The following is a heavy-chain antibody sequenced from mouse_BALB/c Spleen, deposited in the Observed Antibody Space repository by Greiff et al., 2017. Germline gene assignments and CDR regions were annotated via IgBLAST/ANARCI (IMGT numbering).Heavy chain of an antibody. CDR1: GYAFTNYL. V-gene: IGHV1-54*01. CDR2: INPGSGGT. D-gene: IGHD2-4*01. Sequence: VQLHQSGAELVRPGTSVKVSCKASGYAFTNYLIEWVKQRPGQGLEWIGVINPGSGGTNYNEKFKGKATLTADKSSSTAYMQLSSLTSDDSAVYFCAKGITTGFAYWGQGTLVTVSA. CDR3: AKGITTGFAY. J-gene: IGHJ3*01.